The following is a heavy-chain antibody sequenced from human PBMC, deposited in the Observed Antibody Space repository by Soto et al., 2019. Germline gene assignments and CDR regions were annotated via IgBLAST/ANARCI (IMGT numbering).Heavy chain of an antibody. J-gene: IGHJ3*02. CDR1: GFTFSRYY. CDR2: ISTTSTYT. CDR3: ARDDGLSSTNVKAFDI. Sequence: LRLSCAASGFTFSRYYMNWVRQAPGKGLEWVSSISTTSTYTHYADSLKGRFTISRDNAKKLLYLQMDSLRAEDTAVYYCARDDGLSSTNVKAFDIWGQGTKVTVSS. D-gene: IGHD2-2*01. V-gene: IGHV3-21*01.